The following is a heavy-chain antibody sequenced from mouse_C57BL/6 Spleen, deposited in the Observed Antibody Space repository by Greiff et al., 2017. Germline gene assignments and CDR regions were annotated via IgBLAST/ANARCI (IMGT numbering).Heavy chain of an antibody. D-gene: IGHD2-3*01. V-gene: IGHV5-17*01. CDR3: ARGYYYFDY. Sequence: EVKLVESGGGLVKPGGSLKLSCAASGFTFSDSGMHWVRQAPENGLEWVAYISSGSRTIYYADTVKGGFTISRDNAKNTLFLQMTSLRSEDTAMYYCARGYYYFDYWGQGTTLTVSS. CDR1: GFTFSDSG. J-gene: IGHJ2*01. CDR2: ISSGSRTI.